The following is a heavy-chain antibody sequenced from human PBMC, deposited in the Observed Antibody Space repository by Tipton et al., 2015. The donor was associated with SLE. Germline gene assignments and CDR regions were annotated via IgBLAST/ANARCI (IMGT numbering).Heavy chain of an antibody. V-gene: IGHV4-30-4*01. CDR3: AREVVTGNGRHFGP. Sequence: TLSLTCTVSGGSISSGYYYWSWIRQPPGKGLEWIGYIYYSGSTYYNPSLESRVTISGDTSKNQFSLKLSSVAAADTAVYYCAREVVTGNGRHFGPWGQGTLITVSS. CDR1: GGSISSGYYY. J-gene: IGHJ5*02. D-gene: IGHD3-22*01. CDR2: IYYSGST.